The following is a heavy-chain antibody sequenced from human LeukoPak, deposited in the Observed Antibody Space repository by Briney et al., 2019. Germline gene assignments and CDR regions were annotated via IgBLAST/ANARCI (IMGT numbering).Heavy chain of an antibody. V-gene: IGHV4-34*01. CDR2: IYHSGST. CDR1: GGSFSGYY. Sequence: SETLSLACAVYGGSFSGYYWSWIRQPPGKGLEWIGEIYHSGSTNYNPSLKSRVTISVDTSKNQFSLKLSSVTAADTAVYYCARVRANWFDPWGQGTLVTVSS. CDR3: ARVRANWFDP. J-gene: IGHJ5*02.